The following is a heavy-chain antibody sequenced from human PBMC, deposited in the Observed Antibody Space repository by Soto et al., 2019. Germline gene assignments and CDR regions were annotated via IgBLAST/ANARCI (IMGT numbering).Heavy chain of an antibody. V-gene: IGHV3-11*06. Sequence: PGGSLRLSCADSGFTFSDYYMSWIRQAPWKGLEWVSYISSSSSFTNYADSVKGRFTISRDNAKNSLYLQMNSLRAEDTAVYYCASVAYYYDSSGYYTPPYYFDYWGQGTLVTVSS. CDR3: ASVAYYYDSSGYYTPPYYFDY. D-gene: IGHD3-22*01. CDR2: ISSSSSFT. CDR1: GFTFSDYY. J-gene: IGHJ4*02.